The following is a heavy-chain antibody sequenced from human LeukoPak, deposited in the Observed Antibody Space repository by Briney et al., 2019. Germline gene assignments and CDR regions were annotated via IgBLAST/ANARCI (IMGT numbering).Heavy chain of an antibody. V-gene: IGHV3-7*01. Sequence: PGGSLRLSCVGSGFPFSNYWMAWVRQAPGKGLEWVANMKEDGGEINYVDSVKGRFTISRDNAKNSLDLQMNSLRVDDTAVYYCVRDRGYSTFDYWGQGTLVIVSS. CDR1: GFPFSNYW. D-gene: IGHD4-23*01. CDR2: MKEDGGEI. J-gene: IGHJ4*02. CDR3: VRDRGYSTFDY.